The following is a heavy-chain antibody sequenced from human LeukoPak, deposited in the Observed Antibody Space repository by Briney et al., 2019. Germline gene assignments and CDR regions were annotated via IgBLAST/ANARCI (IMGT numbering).Heavy chain of an antibody. CDR3: ARALFRYDSSSRSLHWYFDL. CDR2: IYYSEST. Sequence: SETLSLTCTVSGGSISNYYWSWIRQPPGKGLEWIGYIYYSESTNYNPSLKSRGTISVDTSKNQFSLKLTSVTAADTAVYYCARALFRYDSSSRSLHWYFDLWGRGTLVTVSS. J-gene: IGHJ2*01. CDR1: GGSISNYY. V-gene: IGHV4-59*01. D-gene: IGHD3-22*01.